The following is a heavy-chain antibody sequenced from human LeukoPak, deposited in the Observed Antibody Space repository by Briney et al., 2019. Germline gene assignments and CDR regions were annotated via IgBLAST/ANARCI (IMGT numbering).Heavy chain of an antibody. Sequence: HPGGSLRLSCAASGFTVSSNYMSWVRQAPGKGLEWVSVISGSGGSTYYADSVKGRFTISRDNSKNTLYLQMNSLRAEDTAVYYCAKEIYGDSTGGRFQHWGQGTLVTVSS. J-gene: IGHJ1*01. CDR1: GFTVSSNY. V-gene: IGHV3-23*01. D-gene: IGHD4-17*01. CDR2: ISGSGGST. CDR3: AKEIYGDSTGGRFQH.